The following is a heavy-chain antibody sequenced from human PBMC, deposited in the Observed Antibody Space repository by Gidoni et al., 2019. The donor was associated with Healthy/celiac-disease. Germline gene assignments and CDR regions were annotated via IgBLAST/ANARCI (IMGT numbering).Heavy chain of an antibody. J-gene: IGHJ6*02. CDR2: ISGSGVST. V-gene: IGHV3-23*04. CDR1: GFTFSSDS. D-gene: IGHD3-3*01. CDR3: AKDGLRFWGGVTDYYYGMDV. Sequence: EVQLVESGGGLVQPGGSLRLSCAAAGFTFSSDSMIWVRQAPGKGLEWVSAISGSGVSTYYADSVKGRFTISSDNSKNTLYLQMNSLRAEDTAVYYCAKDGLRFWGGVTDYYYGMDVWGQGTTVTVSS.